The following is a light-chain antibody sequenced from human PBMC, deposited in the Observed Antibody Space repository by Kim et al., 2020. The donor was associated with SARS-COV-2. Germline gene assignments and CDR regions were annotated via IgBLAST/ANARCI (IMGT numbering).Light chain of an antibody. Sequence: QSVLTQPPSASGTPGQRVTFSCSGSSSNIGSNTVNWYQQLPGTAPKLLIYSDNQRPSGVPDRFSGSKSGNSASLAISGLQSEDEADYYCAAWDDSLNASVFGTGTKLTVL. V-gene: IGLV1-44*01. J-gene: IGLJ2*01. CDR3: AAWDDSLNASV. CDR2: SDN. CDR1: SSNIGSNT.